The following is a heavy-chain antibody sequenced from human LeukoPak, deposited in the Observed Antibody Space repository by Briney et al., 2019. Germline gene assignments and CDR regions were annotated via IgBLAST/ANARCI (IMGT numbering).Heavy chain of an antibody. CDR1: GYTFTGYY. CDR2: IIPNSGGT. D-gene: IGHD3-10*01. V-gene: IGHV1-2*02. J-gene: IGHJ4*02. Sequence: GASVKVSCKASGYTFTGYYIHWVRQAPGQGLEWMGWIIPNSGGTNYAQKFQGRVTMTRDTSLSTGYMELSRLRSDDTAVYYCARERVSYYGPGSYYTMDYWGQGTLVIVSS. CDR3: ARERVSYYGPGSYYTMDY.